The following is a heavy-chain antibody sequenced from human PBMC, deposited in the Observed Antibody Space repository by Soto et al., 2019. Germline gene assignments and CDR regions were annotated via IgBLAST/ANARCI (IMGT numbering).Heavy chain of an antibody. V-gene: IGHV3-23*01. D-gene: IGHD2-15*01. J-gene: IGHJ4*02. CDR2: ISGSGGST. CDR3: AKLPFPRRDCSGGSCGVDC. Sequence: EVQLLESGGGLVQPGGSLRLSCAASGFTFSSYAMSWVRQAPGKGLEWVSAISGSGGSTYYADSVKGRFTISRENSKNTLYLKMNGLRAEVTAVYYCAKLPFPRRDCSGGSCGVDCWGQGTLVTVSS. CDR1: GFTFSSYA.